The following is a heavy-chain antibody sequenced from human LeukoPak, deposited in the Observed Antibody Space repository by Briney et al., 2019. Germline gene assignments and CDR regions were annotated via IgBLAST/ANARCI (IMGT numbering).Heavy chain of an antibody. V-gene: IGHV1-18*01. J-gene: IGHJ4*02. CDR3: ARDRSIIAAAGFIGDTFDY. D-gene: IGHD6-13*01. CDR2: ISAYNGKT. CDR1: GYTFNNYG. Sequence: ASVKVSCKASGYTFNNYGIGWVRQARGQGLEWMGWISAYNGKTNYAQKLQGRVTMTTDTSTSTAYMELRSLRSDDTAVYYCARDRSIIAAAGFIGDTFDYWGQGTLVTVSS.